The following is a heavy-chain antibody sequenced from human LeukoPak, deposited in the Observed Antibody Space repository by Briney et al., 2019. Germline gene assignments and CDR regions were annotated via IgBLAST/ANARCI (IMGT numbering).Heavy chain of an antibody. Sequence: GGSLRLSCEVSGFTLSNYAMSWVRQAPGKGLEWVAGGNSGSTHYAYSVKGRFTISRDNSKSTLYLQMNSLRAEDTAVYYCARGDVYFDYWGQGTLVTVSS. CDR1: GFTLSNYA. CDR3: ARGDVYFDY. J-gene: IGHJ4*02. D-gene: IGHD2-21*02. V-gene: IGHV3-23*01. CDR2: GNSGST.